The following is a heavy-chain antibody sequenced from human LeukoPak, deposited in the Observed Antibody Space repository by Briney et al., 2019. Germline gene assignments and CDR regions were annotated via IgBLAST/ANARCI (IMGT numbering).Heavy chain of an antibody. CDR1: GGTFISYT. D-gene: IGHD2-2*01. J-gene: IGHJ5*02. Sequence: SVKVSCKASGGTFISYTISWVRQAPGQGLEWMGRIIPILGIANYAQKFQGRVTITADKSTSTAYMELSSLRSEDTAVYYCARDRRYQLLKVLYNWFDPWGQGTLVTVSS. CDR2: IIPILGIA. CDR3: ARDRRYQLLKVLYNWFDP. V-gene: IGHV1-69*04.